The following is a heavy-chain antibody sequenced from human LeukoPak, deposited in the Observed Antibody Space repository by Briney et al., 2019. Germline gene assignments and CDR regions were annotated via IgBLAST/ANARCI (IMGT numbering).Heavy chain of an antibody. CDR2: IRYDGSNK. CDR3: AKDPLRGYSYGPQHNYFDY. D-gene: IGHD5-18*01. J-gene: IGHJ4*02. Sequence: PGGSLRLSCAASGFTFSSYGMHWVRQAPGKGLERVAFIRYDGSNKYSADSVKGRFTISRDNSKNTLYLQMNSLRAEDTAVYYCAKDPLRGYSYGPQHNYFDYWGQGTLVTVSS. V-gene: IGHV3-30*02. CDR1: GFTFSSYG.